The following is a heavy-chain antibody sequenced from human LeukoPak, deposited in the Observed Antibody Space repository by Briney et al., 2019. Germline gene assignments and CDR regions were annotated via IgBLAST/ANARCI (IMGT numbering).Heavy chain of an antibody. Sequence: SGGSLRLSCAASGFTFDDYAMHWVRQAPGKGLEWVSGISWNSGSIGYADSVKGRFTISRDNAKNSLYLQMNSLRAEDTALYYCARDRMGATSFYYYYYYMDVWGKGTTVTVSS. CDR3: ARDRMGATSFYYYYYYMDV. CDR2: ISWNSGSI. J-gene: IGHJ6*03. D-gene: IGHD1-26*01. CDR1: GFTFDDYA. V-gene: IGHV3-9*01.